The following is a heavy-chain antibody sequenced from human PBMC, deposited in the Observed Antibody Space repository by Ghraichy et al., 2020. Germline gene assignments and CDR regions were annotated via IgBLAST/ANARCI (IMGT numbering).Heavy chain of an antibody. Sequence: GGSLRLSCAASGFTFSSYWMSWVRQAPGKRLEWVANIKQDGSEKNYVDSVKGRFTISRDNAKNSLYLQMNSLRAEDTAVYYCARGLEWLFPHDGFDIWGQGTMITVSS. V-gene: IGHV3-7*03. J-gene: IGHJ3*02. D-gene: IGHD3-3*01. CDR2: IKQDGSEK. CDR3: ARGLEWLFPHDGFDI. CDR1: GFTFSSYW.